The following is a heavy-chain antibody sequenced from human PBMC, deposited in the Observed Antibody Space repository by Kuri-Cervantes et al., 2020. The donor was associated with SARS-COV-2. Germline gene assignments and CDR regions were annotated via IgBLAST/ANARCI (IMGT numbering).Heavy chain of an antibody. CDR3: ARAIQIDY. CDR1: GFALSQAS. J-gene: IGHJ4*02. D-gene: IGHD3-3*01. V-gene: IGHV3-74*01. CDR2: INSDGSST. Sequence: GGSLRLSCAASGFALSQASMNWVRQAPGKGLVWVSRINSDGSSTSYADSVKGRFTISRHNAKNTLYLQMNSLRAEDTAVYYCARAIQIDYWGQETLVTVSS.